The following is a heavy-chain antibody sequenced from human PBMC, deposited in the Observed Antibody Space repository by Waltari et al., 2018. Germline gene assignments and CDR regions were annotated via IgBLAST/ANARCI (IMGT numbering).Heavy chain of an antibody. CDR3: ARRLVVAGTLDVFDL. V-gene: IGHV3-53*03. Sequence: EVQLVESGGDLIQQGGSLRLSCAASGFTVNSHYINWVRQSPGKGLEWFSVVYVTGNTDYADSVKGRFTTSRDNSKNTVYLQMDSLRVEDTAMYYCARRLVVAGTLDVFDLWGQGTRVIVSS. CDR1: GFTVNSHY. CDR2: VYVTGNT. D-gene: IGHD2-15*01. J-gene: IGHJ3*01.